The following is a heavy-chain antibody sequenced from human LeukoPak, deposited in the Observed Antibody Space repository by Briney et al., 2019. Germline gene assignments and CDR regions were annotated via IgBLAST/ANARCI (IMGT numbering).Heavy chain of an antibody. CDR2: ISGSGGST. CDR3: ATSQRRFLEWLLFYAFDI. Sequence: GGSLRLSCAASGFTVSSNYMSWVRQAPGKGLEWVSAISGSGGSTYYADSVKGRFTISRDNSKNTLYLQMNSLRAEDTAVYYCATSQRRFLEWLLFYAFDIWGQGTMVTVSS. CDR1: GFTVSSNY. V-gene: IGHV3-23*01. J-gene: IGHJ3*02. D-gene: IGHD3-3*01.